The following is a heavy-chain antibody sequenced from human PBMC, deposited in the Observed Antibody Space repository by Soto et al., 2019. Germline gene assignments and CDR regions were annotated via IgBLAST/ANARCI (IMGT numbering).Heavy chain of an antibody. CDR2: ISAYTDNT. V-gene: IGHV1-18*01. Sequence: ASVKVSCKASGYTFTSYGISWVRQAPGQGLEWMGWISAYTDNTNYAQNLQGRVTMTTDTSTSTAYMALRSLRSDDTAVYYCARDRGYYDSSGYYRHGAFDIWGQGTMVTV. CDR3: ARDRGYYDSSGYYRHGAFDI. J-gene: IGHJ3*02. D-gene: IGHD3-22*01. CDR1: GYTFTSYG.